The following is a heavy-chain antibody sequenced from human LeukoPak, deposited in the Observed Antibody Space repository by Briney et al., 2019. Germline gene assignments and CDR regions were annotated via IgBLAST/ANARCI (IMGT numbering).Heavy chain of an antibody. CDR1: GFTFGNFA. J-gene: IGHJ4*02. D-gene: IGHD7-27*01. CDR2: IDGSGDKT. Sequence: GGSLRLSCAASGFTFGNFAIRWVRQVPGKGLEWVSSIDGSGDKTHYPDSVRGRFTVSRDNSKNTLYLQMNSLRVEDTATYFCSKVQFNWGPIDYWGQGTPAIVSS. V-gene: IGHV3-23*01. CDR3: SKVQFNWGPIDY.